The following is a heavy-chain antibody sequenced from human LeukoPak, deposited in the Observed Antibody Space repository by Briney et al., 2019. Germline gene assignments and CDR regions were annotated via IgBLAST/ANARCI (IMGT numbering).Heavy chain of an antibody. J-gene: IGHJ6*03. D-gene: IGHD3-3*01. CDR1: GGSISDYY. Sequence: SETLSLTCTVSGGSISDYYWNWIRQPPGKGLEWIGYIYSSGSTTYNPPLKSRVTMSVDTAKNQFSLKLRSVTAADTAVYYCARGDFCSKSNCYLRPMDVWGKGTTVTVSS. V-gene: IGHV4-59*01. CDR3: ARGDFCSKSNCYLRPMDV. CDR2: IYSSGST.